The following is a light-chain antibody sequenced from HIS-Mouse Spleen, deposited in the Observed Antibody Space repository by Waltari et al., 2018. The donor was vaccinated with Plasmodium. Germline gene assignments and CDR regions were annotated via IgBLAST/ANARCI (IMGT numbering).Light chain of an antibody. CDR3: SSYAGSNNLV. Sequence: QSALTQPPSASGPPGQSVTIPCTGTSSDVGGYNYVSWYQQPPGKPPKLMIYEVSKRPSGVPYRFSGSKSGNTASLTVSGLQAEDEADYYCSSYAGSNNLVFGGGTKLTVL. CDR1: SSDVGGYNY. J-gene: IGLJ2*01. CDR2: EVS. V-gene: IGLV2-8*01.